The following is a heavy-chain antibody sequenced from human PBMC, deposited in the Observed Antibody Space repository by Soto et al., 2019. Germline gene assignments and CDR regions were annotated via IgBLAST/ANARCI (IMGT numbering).Heavy chain of an antibody. Sequence: SETLSLTCAVYGGSFSGYYWSWIRQPPGKGLEWIGEINHSGSTNYNPSLKSRVTISVDTSKNQFSLKLSSVTAADTAVYYCARAASHRVYYYYGMDVWGQGTTVTVSS. CDR3: ARAASHRVYYYYGMDV. CDR1: GGSFSGYY. V-gene: IGHV4-34*01. J-gene: IGHJ6*02. CDR2: INHSGST.